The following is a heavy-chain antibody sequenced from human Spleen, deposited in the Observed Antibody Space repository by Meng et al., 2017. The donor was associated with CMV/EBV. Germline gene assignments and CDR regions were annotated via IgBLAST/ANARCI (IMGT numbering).Heavy chain of an antibody. CDR1: GFTFDDYS. CDR3: AKGGPDYDGWHYFDF. D-gene: IGHD3-3*01. V-gene: IGHV3-9*01. Sequence: GGPLRLSCAASGFTFDDYSMHWVRQAPGKGLEWVSGINWNSVRIDYVDSVKGRFTISRDNARKSLYLQINSPRPEDTAFYYCAKGGPDYDGWHYFDFWGQGALVTVSS. CDR2: INWNSVRI. J-gene: IGHJ4*02.